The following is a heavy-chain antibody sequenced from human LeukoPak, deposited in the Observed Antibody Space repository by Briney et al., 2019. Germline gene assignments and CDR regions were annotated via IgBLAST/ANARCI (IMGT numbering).Heavy chain of an antibody. CDR2: IRGSAGST. Sequence: GGSLRLSCAASGFAFSIYGMSWVRQAPGKGLEWVSAIRGSAGSTYYADSVKGRFTISRDNSKNTLYLQMNSLRAEDTAVYYCVKDHEAELGDYWGQGTLVTVSS. CDR3: VKDHEAELGDY. D-gene: IGHD1-7*01. V-gene: IGHV3-23*01. CDR1: GFAFSIYG. J-gene: IGHJ4*02.